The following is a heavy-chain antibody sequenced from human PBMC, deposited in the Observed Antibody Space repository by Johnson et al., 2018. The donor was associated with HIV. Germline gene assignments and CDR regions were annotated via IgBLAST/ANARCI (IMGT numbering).Heavy chain of an antibody. CDR1: GFTFSYYS. J-gene: IGHJ3*02. V-gene: IGHV3-30*04. Sequence: QVQLVESGGGVVQPGTSLILSCAASGFTFSYYSMHWVRQAPGKGLEWVAVISYDGSNKNYEASVKGRFTISRDNPKNTLYLQMHSLRVDDTAVYYCAKGPAAVFGLVADIWGQGTKVTVSS. CDR3: AKGPAAVFGLVADI. D-gene: IGHD3/OR15-3a*01. CDR2: ISYDGSNK.